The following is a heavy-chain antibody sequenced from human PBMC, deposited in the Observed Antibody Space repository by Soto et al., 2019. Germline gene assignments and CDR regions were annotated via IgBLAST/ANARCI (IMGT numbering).Heavy chain of an antibody. CDR1: GFSFDDYA. J-gene: IGHJ4*02. Sequence: EVQLVESGGGLVQPGRSLRLSCAASGFSFDDYAMHWVRQAPGEGLEWVASISWNSGTIGYGDSVKGRFTISRDNAKNSLFLQMNSLRAEDTAMYYCTKDPCSGGSCYSAYDHWGQGTLVTVSS. CDR3: TKDPCSGGSCYSAYDH. D-gene: IGHD2-15*01. CDR2: ISWNSGTI. V-gene: IGHV3-9*01.